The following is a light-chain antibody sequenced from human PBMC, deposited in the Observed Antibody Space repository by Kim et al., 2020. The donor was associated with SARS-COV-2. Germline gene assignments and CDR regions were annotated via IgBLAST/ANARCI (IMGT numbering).Light chain of an antibody. J-gene: IGLJ2*01. Sequence: SVSPGQTASITCSGDKLGAKYVSWYQQRPGQSPVLVIYQDNKRPSGIPERLSGSNSGNTATLTISGTQATDEADYYCQAWDSSNVVFGGGTQLTVL. V-gene: IGLV3-1*01. CDR3: QAWDSSNVV. CDR1: KLGAKY. CDR2: QDN.